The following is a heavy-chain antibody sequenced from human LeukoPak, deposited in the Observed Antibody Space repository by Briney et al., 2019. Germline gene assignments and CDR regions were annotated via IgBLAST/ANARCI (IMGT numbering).Heavy chain of an antibody. CDR2: ISGNGVDT. V-gene: IGHV3-23*01. CDR1: GFTFSNYL. J-gene: IGHJ4*02. Sequence: PGGSLRLSCAASGFTFSNYLMSWVRQAPGKGLEWVSAISGNGVDTYYADSVKGRFTISRDNSKNTLYLQMNSLRPDDTAVYYCAIQRRLQSGTINYFDYWGQGTLVTVSS. D-gene: IGHD5-24*01. CDR3: AIQRRLQSGTINYFDY.